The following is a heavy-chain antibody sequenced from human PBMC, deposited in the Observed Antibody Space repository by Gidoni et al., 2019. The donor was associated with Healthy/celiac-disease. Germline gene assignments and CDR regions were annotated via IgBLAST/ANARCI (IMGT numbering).Heavy chain of an antibody. CDR3: ARGMLTDCSGGSCYSTAPFDY. V-gene: IGHV3-48*03. CDR1: GFTFSSYE. Sequence: EVQLVESGGGLVQPGGSLRLSWGASGFTFSSYEMNWVRQAPGKGLEWVSYISSSGSTIYYADSVKGRFTISRDNAKNSLYLQMNSLRAEDTAVYYCARGMLTDCSGGSCYSTAPFDYWGQGTLVTVSS. CDR2: ISSSGSTI. J-gene: IGHJ4*02. D-gene: IGHD2-15*01.